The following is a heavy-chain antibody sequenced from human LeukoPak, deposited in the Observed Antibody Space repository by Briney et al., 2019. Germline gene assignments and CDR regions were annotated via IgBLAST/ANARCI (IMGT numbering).Heavy chain of an antibody. CDR3: AKWRLVPRDPFDY. V-gene: IGHV3-23*01. CDR1: GFTFSSYA. Sequence: PGGSLRLSCAASGFTFSSYAMNWVRQAPGKGLEWVSGISNSGGGTYYADSVKGRFTISRDNSKNTLYLQMNSLRVEDTAVYYRAKWRLVPRDPFDYWGQGTLVTVSS. J-gene: IGHJ4*02. D-gene: IGHD6-19*01. CDR2: ISNSGGGT.